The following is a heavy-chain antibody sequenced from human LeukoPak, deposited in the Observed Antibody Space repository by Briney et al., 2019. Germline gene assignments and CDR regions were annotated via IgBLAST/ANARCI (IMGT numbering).Heavy chain of an antibody. CDR2: IYTSGST. V-gene: IGHV4-4*07. CDR1: GGSISSYY. Sequence: SETLSLTCTVSGGSISSYYWSWIRQPAGKGLEWIGRIYTSGSTNYNPSLKSRVTMSVDTSKNQFSLKLSSVTAADTAVYYCARGPTPPDYYYYYMDVWGKGTTVTVSS. J-gene: IGHJ6*03. CDR3: ARGPTPPDYYYYYMDV.